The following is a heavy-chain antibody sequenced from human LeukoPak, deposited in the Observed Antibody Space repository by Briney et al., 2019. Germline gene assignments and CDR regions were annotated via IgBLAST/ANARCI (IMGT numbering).Heavy chain of an antibody. D-gene: IGHD6-13*01. CDR3: ARAVTSSSSWYKWVNWFDP. CDR1: GGFINSSSYY. J-gene: IGHJ5*02. V-gene: IGHV4-39*07. Sequence: SETLSLTCTVSGGFINSSSYYWGWIRQPPGKGLECIGSVYYSGNTYYNPSLKSRVTISVDTSKNQFSLKLSSVTAADTAVYYCARAVTSSSSWYKWVNWFDPWGQGTLVTVSS. CDR2: VYYSGNT.